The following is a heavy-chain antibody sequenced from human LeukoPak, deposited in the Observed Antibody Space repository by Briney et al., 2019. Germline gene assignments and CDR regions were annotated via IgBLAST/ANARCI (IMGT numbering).Heavy chain of an antibody. CDR1: GYTFTGYY. CDR3: ASRGSYCSGGSCDSGFVDY. D-gene: IGHD2-15*01. Sequence: ASVKVSCKASGYTFTGYYMHWVRRAPGQGLEWMGWINPNSGGTNYAQKFQGRVTMTRDTSISTAYMELSRLRSDDTAVYYCASRGSYCSGGSCDSGFVDYWGQGTLVTVSS. CDR2: INPNSGGT. V-gene: IGHV1-2*02. J-gene: IGHJ4*02.